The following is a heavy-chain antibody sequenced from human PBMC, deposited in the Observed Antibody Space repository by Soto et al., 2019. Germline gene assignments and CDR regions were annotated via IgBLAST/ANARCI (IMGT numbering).Heavy chain of an antibody. CDR2: IDNSGST. CDR3: ARGGQDFWSGPFDY. D-gene: IGHD3-3*01. V-gene: IGHV4-4*07. J-gene: IGHJ4*02. CDR1: GGSISNYF. Sequence: SETLSLSCTVSGGSISNYFCNWIRQPAGKGLEWIGRIDNSGSTNYNPSLKSRITMSADTSRNQFSLKLNSVTAADTAVYYCARGGQDFWSGPFDYWGQGALVTVSS.